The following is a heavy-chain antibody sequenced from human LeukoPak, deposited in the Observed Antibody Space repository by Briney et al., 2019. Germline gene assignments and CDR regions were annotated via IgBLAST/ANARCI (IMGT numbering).Heavy chain of an antibody. D-gene: IGHD3-10*01. CDR2: MNPNSGNT. Sequence: GASVKVSCKVSGYTLTELSMHWVRQATGQGLEWMGWMNPNSGNTGYAQKFQGRVTMTRNTSISTAYMELSSLRSEDTAVYYCARGPTNYGSGSYGMDVWGQGTTVTVSS. V-gene: IGHV1-8*01. J-gene: IGHJ6*02. CDR1: GYTLTELS. CDR3: ARGPTNYGSGSYGMDV.